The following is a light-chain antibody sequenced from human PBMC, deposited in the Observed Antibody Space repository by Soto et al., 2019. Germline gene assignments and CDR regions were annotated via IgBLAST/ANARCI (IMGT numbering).Light chain of an antibody. Sequence: ETVLAQSPGTLSLSPGGRATLSCRASQSVSSSYLAWYQQKPGQAPRLLIYGASSRATGIPDRFSGSGSGTHFTLIISRLEPEDFSVYYCQQYATSPITFGQGTRLEIK. CDR3: QQYATSPIT. CDR2: GAS. CDR1: QSVSSSY. J-gene: IGKJ5*01. V-gene: IGKV3-20*01.